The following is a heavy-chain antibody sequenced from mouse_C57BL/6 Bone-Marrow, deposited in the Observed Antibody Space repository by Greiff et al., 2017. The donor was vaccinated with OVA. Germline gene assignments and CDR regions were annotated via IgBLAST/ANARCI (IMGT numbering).Heavy chain of an antibody. CDR1: GYTFTDYY. Sequence: QLQQSGAELVRPGASVKLSCKASGYTFTDYYINWVKQRPGQGLEWIARIYPGSGNTYYNEKFKGKATLTAEKSSSTAYMQLSSLTSEDSAVYFCARDYLRDFDYWGQGTTLTVSS. CDR2: IYPGSGNT. V-gene: IGHV1-76*01. D-gene: IGHD3-2*02. J-gene: IGHJ2*01. CDR3: ARDYLRDFDY.